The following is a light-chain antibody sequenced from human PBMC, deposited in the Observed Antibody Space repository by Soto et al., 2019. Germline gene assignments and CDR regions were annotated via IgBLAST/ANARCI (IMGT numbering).Light chain of an antibody. J-gene: IGLJ2*01. Sequence: QSVLTQPPSVSAAPRQKVTISCSGGTSNIGDNYVCWYQQVPGTAPKLLIYDNNERPPAIPCRFSGSKSGTSATLGITGLQPGDEADYYCAAWDSSLGVVVFGGGTKLTVL. CDR2: DNN. CDR3: AAWDSSLGVVV. CDR1: TSNIGDNY. V-gene: IGLV1-51*01.